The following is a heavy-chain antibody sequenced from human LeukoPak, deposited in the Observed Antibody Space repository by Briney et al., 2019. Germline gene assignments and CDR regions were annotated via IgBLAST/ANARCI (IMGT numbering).Heavy chain of an antibody. V-gene: IGHV3-30*04. Sequence: PGGSLRLSCAASGFTFSSYAMHWVRQAPVKGLEWVAVISYDESNEYCADSVKGRFTISRDNSKNTLYLQMNSLRAEDTAVYYCAREPGIAVAGTFDYWGQGTLVTVSS. CDR3: AREPGIAVAGTFDY. CDR2: ISYDESNE. D-gene: IGHD6-19*01. J-gene: IGHJ4*02. CDR1: GFTFSSYA.